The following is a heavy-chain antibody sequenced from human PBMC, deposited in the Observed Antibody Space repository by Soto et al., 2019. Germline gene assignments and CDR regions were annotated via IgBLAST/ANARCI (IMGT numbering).Heavy chain of an antibody. J-gene: IGHJ6*02. CDR1: GGTFSSYA. CDR3: ARSSSNYDILTGYLAPNYYYYGMDV. D-gene: IGHD3-9*01. CDR2: IIPIFGTA. V-gene: IGHV1-69*13. Sequence: SVKVSCKASGGTFSSYAISWVRQAPGQGLEWMGGIIPIFGTANYAQKFQGRVTITADESTSTAYMELSSLRSEDTAVYYCARSSSNYDILTGYLAPNYYYYGMDVWGQGTTVTVSS.